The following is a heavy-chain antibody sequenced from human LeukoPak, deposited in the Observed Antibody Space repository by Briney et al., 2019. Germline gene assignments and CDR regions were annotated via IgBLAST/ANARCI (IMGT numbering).Heavy chain of an antibody. J-gene: IGHJ4*02. Sequence: PGGSPRLSCTASGFTFGDYAMSWVRQAPGKGLEWVGFIRSKAYGGTTEYAASVKGRFTISRDDSKSIAYLQMNSLKTEDTAVYYCTRSYGGNSGLDYWGQGTLVTVSS. CDR2: IRSKAYGGTT. V-gene: IGHV3-49*04. CDR1: GFTFGDYA. D-gene: IGHD4-23*01. CDR3: TRSYGGNSGLDY.